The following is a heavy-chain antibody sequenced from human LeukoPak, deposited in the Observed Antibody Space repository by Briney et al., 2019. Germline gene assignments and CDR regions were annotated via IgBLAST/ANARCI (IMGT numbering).Heavy chain of an antibody. J-gene: IGHJ4*02. Sequence: SVKVSCKASGGTFSSYAISWVRQAPGQGLEWMGGIIPIFGTANYAQKFQGRVTITADESTSTAYMELSSLRSEDTAVYYCARVRVPMGRPRLWYFDYWGQGTLVTVSS. CDR3: ARVRVPMGRPRLWYFDY. CDR1: GGTFSSYA. V-gene: IGHV1-69*01. CDR2: IIPIFGTA. D-gene: IGHD1-1*01.